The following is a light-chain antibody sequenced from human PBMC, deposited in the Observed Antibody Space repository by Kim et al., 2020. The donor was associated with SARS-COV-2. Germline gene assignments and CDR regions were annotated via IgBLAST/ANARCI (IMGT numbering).Light chain of an antibody. CDR2: RNG. J-gene: IGLJ3*02. Sequence: GQRVTISCSGASSKVGSHFVSWYQHLPGAAPKLLIYRNGQRPSGVPDRFSGSKSGTSASLAISGLRSEDEADYYCAAWDERLSGWVFGGGTQLTVL. V-gene: IGLV1-47*01. CDR1: SSKVGSHF. CDR3: AAWDERLSGWV.